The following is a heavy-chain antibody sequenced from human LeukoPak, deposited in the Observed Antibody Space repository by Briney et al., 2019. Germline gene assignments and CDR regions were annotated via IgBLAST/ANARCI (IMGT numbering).Heavy chain of an antibody. D-gene: IGHD6-6*01. CDR2: ISWNSGSI. J-gene: IGHJ6*04. V-gene: IGHV3-9*01. CDR1: GFTFDDYA. Sequence: GRSLRLSCAASGFTFDDYAMHWVRQAPGKGLEWVSGISWNSGSIGYADSVKGRFTISRDNAKNSLYLQMNSLRAGDTALYYCAKGSDALDVWGKGTTVTVSS. CDR3: AKGSDALDV.